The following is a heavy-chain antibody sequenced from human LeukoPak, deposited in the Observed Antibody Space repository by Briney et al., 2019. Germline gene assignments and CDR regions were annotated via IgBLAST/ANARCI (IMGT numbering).Heavy chain of an antibody. CDR2: IRYDGSNK. Sequence: GGSLRPSCAASGFTFSSYGMHWVRQAPGKGLEWVAFIRYDGSNKYYADSVKGRFTISRDNSKNTLNLQMNSLRVEDTAVYYRAKGGRQNYIWGSYGTDYWGQGTLVTVSS. CDR1: GFTFSSYG. D-gene: IGHD3-16*01. V-gene: IGHV3-30*02. CDR3: AKGGRQNYIWGSYGTDY. J-gene: IGHJ4*02.